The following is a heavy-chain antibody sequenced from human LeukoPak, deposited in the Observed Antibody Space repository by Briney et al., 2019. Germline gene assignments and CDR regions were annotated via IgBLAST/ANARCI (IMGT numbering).Heavy chain of an antibody. CDR2: ISAYNGNT. D-gene: IGHD3-16*01. Sequence: ASVKVSCKASGYTFTSYYMHWVRQAPGQGLEWMGWISAYNGNTNYAQKLQGRVTMTTDTSTSTAYMELRSLRSDDTAVYYCARLNALRNPGSYALGYWGQGTLVTVSS. CDR3: ARLNALRNPGSYALGY. J-gene: IGHJ4*02. CDR1: GYTFTSYY. V-gene: IGHV1-18*04.